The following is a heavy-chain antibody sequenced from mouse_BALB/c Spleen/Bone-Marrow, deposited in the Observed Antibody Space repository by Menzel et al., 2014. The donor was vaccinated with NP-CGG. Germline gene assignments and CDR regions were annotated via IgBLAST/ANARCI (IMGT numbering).Heavy chain of an antibody. D-gene: IGHD1-1*01. V-gene: IGHV1-7*01. J-gene: IGHJ3*01. CDR1: GYTFTTYW. Sequence: VKLVESGAELAKPGASVKMSCKASGYTFTTYWMHWVKQRPGQGLEWIGYINPSTGYIEYNQKFKDKATLTADKSSSTAYMQLSSLTSEDSAVYYCATYVGFAFWGQGTLVPVSA. CDR2: INPSTGYI. CDR3: ATYVGFAF.